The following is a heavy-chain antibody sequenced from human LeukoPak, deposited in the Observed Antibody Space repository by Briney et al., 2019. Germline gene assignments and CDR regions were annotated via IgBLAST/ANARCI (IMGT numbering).Heavy chain of an antibody. CDR1: GYTFTSYY. J-gene: IGHJ5*02. V-gene: IGHV1-46*01. CDR2: INPSGGST. Sequence: GASVKVSCKASGYTFTSYYMHWVRQAPGQGLEWMGIINPSGGSTSYAQKFQGRVTMTRDTSTSTVYMELSSLRSEDTAVYYCARDQNGYSSSWYEGWFPTSNWFDPWGQGTLVTVSS. CDR3: ARDQNGYSSSWYEGWFPTSNWFDP. D-gene: IGHD6-13*01.